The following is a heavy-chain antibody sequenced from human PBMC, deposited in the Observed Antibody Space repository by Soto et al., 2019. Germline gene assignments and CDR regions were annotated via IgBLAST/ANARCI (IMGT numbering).Heavy chain of an antibody. D-gene: IGHD4-4*01. J-gene: IGHJ6*04. V-gene: IGHV1-69*06. CDR2: IIPIFGTA. Sequence: SVKVSCKASGGPFSSYAISWVRQAPGQGLEWMGGIIPIFGTANYAQKFQGRVTITADKSTSTAYMELSSLRSEDTAVYYCASDTGPTVTTFSSSYYYYGMDVWGEGTTVTVSS. CDR1: GGPFSSYA. CDR3: ASDTGPTVTTFSSSYYYYGMDV.